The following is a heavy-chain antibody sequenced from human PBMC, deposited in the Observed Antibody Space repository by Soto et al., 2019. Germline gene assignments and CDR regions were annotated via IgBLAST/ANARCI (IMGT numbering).Heavy chain of an antibody. CDR3: ARRSPSWPFDI. CDR1: GFTFSSYA. CDR2: ISGSGSST. V-gene: IGHV3-23*01. D-gene: IGHD2-15*01. J-gene: IGHJ3*02. Sequence: PGGSLRLSCAASGFTFSSYAMNWVRQAPGKGLEWVSVISGSGSSTYYADSVKGRFTISRDNSKNTLYLQMSSLRAEDTAVYYCARRSPSWPFDIWGQGTMVTVSS.